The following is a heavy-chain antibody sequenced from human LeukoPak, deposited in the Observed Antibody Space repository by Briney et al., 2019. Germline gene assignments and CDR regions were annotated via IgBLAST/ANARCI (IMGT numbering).Heavy chain of an antibody. J-gene: IGHJ4*02. D-gene: IGHD5-18*01. CDR1: GFTFSSYS. CDR3: ARAGVQLWSDIDY. V-gene: IGHV3-21*01. CDR2: ISSSSSYI. Sequence: GGSLRLSCAASGFTFSSYSMTWVRQAPGKGLEWVSSISSSSSYIYYADSVKGRFTISRDNAKNSLHLQMNSLRAEDTAVYYCARAGVQLWSDIDYWGQGTLVTVSS.